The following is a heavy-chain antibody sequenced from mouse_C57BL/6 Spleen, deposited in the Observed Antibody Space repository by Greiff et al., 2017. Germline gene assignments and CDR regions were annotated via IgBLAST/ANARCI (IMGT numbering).Heavy chain of an antibody. D-gene: IGHD1-1*01. V-gene: IGHV1-72*01. CDR2: IDPNSGGT. CDR1: GYTFTSYW. J-gene: IGHJ1*03. Sequence: QVQLQQPGAELVKPGASVKLSCKASGYTFTSYWMHWVKQRPGRGLEWIGRIDPNSGGTKYNEKFKSKATLTVDKPASTAYMQLSSLTSEASAVYYCARGATTGRDWYFDVWGTGTTVTVSS. CDR3: ARGATTGRDWYFDV.